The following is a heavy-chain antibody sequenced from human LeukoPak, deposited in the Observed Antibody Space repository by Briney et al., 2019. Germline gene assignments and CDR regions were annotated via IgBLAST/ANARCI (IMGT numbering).Heavy chain of an antibody. V-gene: IGHV3-13*01. CDR1: GFTFSSYD. D-gene: IGHD1-26*01. CDR2: IGTAGDT. J-gene: IGHJ3*02. Sequence: GGSLRLSCAASGFTFSSYDMHWVRQAAGKGLEWLSAIGTAGDTYYPASLKGRFTISRENAKTSLYLQMNSLRAGDTAVYYCARGRYRVGAHWAAGAYDIWGHGTMVTVSS. CDR3: ARGRYRVGAHWAAGAYDI.